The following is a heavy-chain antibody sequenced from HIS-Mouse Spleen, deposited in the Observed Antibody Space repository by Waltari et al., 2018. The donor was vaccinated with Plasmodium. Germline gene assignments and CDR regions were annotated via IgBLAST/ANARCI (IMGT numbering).Heavy chain of an antibody. D-gene: IGHD3-3*01. CDR1: GGSFSGYY. J-gene: IGHJ2*01. CDR2: INHSGST. CDR3: ARVTSSGVYWYFDL. V-gene: IGHV4-34*01. Sequence: QVQLQQWGAGLLKPSETLSLPCAVYGGSFSGYYWSWIRRPPGKGLGWIGEINHSGSTNYNPSLKSRVTISVDTSKNQFSLKLSSVTAADTAVYYCARVTSSGVYWYFDLWGRGTLVTVSS.